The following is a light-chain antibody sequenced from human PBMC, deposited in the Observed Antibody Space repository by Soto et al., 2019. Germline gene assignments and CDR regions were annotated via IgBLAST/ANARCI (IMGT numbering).Light chain of an antibody. CDR3: KQYKNYLT. Sequence: DIQMTQSPSTLSASVGDRVTFTCRASQSVSIWLAWYQQKPGKAPKLLISGASTLESGVPSRFSGSGSGTEFTLTFSSLQPDDFATYYCKQYKNYLTFGQGTKVDIK. J-gene: IGKJ1*01. CDR2: GAS. CDR1: QSVSIW. V-gene: IGKV1-5*01.